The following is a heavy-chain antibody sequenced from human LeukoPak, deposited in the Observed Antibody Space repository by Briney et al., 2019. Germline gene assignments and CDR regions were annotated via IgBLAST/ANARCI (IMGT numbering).Heavy chain of an antibody. J-gene: IGHJ4*02. CDR1: GYTFTSYG. CDR3: ARDSDSSGYYYNY. V-gene: IGHV1-69*04. D-gene: IGHD3-22*01. CDR2: IIPILGIA. Sequence: ASVKVSCKASGYTFTSYGISWVRQAPGQGLEWMGRIIPILGIANYAQKFQGRVTITADKSTSTAYMELSSLRSEDTAVYYCARDSDSSGYYYNYWGQGTLVTVSS.